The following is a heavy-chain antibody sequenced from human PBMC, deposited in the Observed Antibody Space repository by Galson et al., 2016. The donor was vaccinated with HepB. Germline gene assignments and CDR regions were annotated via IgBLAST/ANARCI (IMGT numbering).Heavy chain of an antibody. CDR3: AKDPEKDTSGWYPGGY. D-gene: IGHD6-19*01. V-gene: IGHV3-23*01. CDR2: VSGSGGST. J-gene: IGHJ4*02. CDR1: GFTFSNYP. Sequence: SLRLSCAASGFTFSNYPMTWVRQAPGKGLEWVSAVSGSGGSTYYADSVKGRFTISRDNSKNTLYLEMNSLRAEDTAVYYCAKDPEKDTSGWYPGGYWGQGTLVTVSS.